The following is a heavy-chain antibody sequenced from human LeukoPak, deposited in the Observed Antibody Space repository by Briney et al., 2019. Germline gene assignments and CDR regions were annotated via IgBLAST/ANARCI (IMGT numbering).Heavy chain of an antibody. Sequence: ASVKVSCKASGYTFTRYYMHWVRQAPGQGLEWMGIINPSGGSTSYAQKFQGRVTMTRDMSTSTVYMELSSLRSEDTAVYYCARDPNGNWNYVSFDYWGQGTLVTVSS. V-gene: IGHV1-46*01. CDR1: GYTFTRYY. CDR2: INPSGGST. J-gene: IGHJ4*02. D-gene: IGHD1-7*01. CDR3: ARDPNGNWNYVSFDY.